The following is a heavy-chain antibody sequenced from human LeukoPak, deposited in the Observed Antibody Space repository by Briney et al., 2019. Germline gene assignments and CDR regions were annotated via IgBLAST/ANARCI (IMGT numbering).Heavy chain of an antibody. V-gene: IGHV4-30-4*01. CDR2: IYYSGYT. D-gene: IGHD3-22*01. Sequence: SETLSLTCTVSGGSVSSGLYYWSWIRQPPGKGLEWVGYIYYSGYTYYNPSLKSRVTISVDTSKNQFSPKLSSVTAADTAVYYCARDQISGSSGYYGDAFDIWGQGTMVTVSS. J-gene: IGHJ3*02. CDR3: ARDQISGSSGYYGDAFDI. CDR1: GGSVSSGLYY.